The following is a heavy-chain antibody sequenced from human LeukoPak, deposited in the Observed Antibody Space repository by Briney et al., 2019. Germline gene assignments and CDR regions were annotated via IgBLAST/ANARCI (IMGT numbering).Heavy chain of an antibody. D-gene: IGHD3-22*01. CDR3: ARGNTYYYDSSGPQIGNF. CDR1: GFTFSSYG. CDR2: IWYDGSNK. V-gene: IGHV3-33*01. J-gene: IGHJ4*02. Sequence: GRSLRLSCAASGFTFSSYGMHWVRQAPGKGLEWVAVIWYDGSNKYYADSVKGRFTISRDNSKNTLYLQMNSLRAEDTAVYYCARGNTYYYDSSGPQIGNFWGQGTLVTVSS.